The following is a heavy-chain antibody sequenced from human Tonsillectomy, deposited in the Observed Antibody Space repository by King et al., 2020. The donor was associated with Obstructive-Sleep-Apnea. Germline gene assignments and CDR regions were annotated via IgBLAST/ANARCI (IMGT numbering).Heavy chain of an antibody. CDR2: ISSNGGST. CDR1: GFTFSSYA. D-gene: IGHD5-24*01. J-gene: IGHJ4*02. CDR3: ARVTSRDEAAAYLDY. Sequence: VQLVESGGGLVQPGGSLRLSCAASGFTFSSYAMHWVRQAPGKGLEYVSAISSNGGSTYYANSVKGRFTISRDNSKNTLYLQMGSLRAEDMAVYYCARVTSRDEAAAYLDYGGQGTLVTVSS. V-gene: IGHV3-64*01.